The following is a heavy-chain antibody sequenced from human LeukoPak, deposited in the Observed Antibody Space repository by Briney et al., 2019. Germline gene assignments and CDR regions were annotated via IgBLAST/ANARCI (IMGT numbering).Heavy chain of an antibody. J-gene: IGHJ4*02. CDR2: IKEDGTEK. V-gene: IGHV3-7*01. CDR1: GFNFNHYW. Sequence: GGSLRLSCAASGFNFNHYWMTWVRQSPGKGLEWVANIKEDGTEKNFVDSVKGRFTISRDNAKNSLYLQMNSLRAEGTAVYYCARGGSESDYWGQGTLVTVSS. CDR3: ARGGSESDY.